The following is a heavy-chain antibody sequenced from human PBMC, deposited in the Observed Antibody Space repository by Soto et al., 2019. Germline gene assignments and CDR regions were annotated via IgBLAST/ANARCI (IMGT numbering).Heavy chain of an antibody. CDR1: SGSISTNSYL. J-gene: IGHJ6*02. Sequence: SETLSLTCSVSSGSISTNSYLWGWIRQPPGKGLEWIGAILYSGDTYYSESLKGRVTMSVDTAKNQFSLKLNSVTAADTAVYYCARQGRNTKIVILRHYATDFWGQGTAVTVYS. V-gene: IGHV4-39*01. D-gene: IGHD3-22*01. CDR2: ILYSGDT. CDR3: ARQGRNTKIVILRHYATDF.